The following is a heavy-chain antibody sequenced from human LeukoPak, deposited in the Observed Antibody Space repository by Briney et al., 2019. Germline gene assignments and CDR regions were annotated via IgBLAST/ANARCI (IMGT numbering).Heavy chain of an antibody. Sequence: SQTLSLTCTVSGGSISSGSYYWSWIRQPAGKGLEWIGRIYTSGSTNYNPSLKSRVTISVDTSKNQFSLKLSSVAAADTAVYYCARGLHYYDSMWGQGTLVTVSS. J-gene: IGHJ4*02. CDR3: ARGLHYYDSM. D-gene: IGHD3-22*01. CDR2: IYTSGST. CDR1: GGSISSGSYY. V-gene: IGHV4-61*02.